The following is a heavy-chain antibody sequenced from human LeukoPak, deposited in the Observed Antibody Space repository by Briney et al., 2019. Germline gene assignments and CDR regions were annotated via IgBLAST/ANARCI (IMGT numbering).Heavy chain of an antibody. V-gene: IGHV3-23*01. D-gene: IGHD6-19*01. J-gene: IGHJ1*01. CDR2: ISGSGGST. Sequence: GGSLRLSCAASGFTFSSYAMSWVRQAPGRGLEWVSAISGSGGSTYYADSVKGRFTISRDNSKNTLYLQMNSLRAEDTAVYYCAKGFLTVAGPAEYFQHWGQGTLVTVSS. CDR1: GFTFSSYA. CDR3: AKGFLTVAGPAEYFQH.